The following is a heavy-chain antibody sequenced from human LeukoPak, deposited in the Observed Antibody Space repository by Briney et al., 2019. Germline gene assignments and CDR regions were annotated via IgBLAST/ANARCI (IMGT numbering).Heavy chain of an antibody. Sequence: PGGSLRLSCAASGFTFSSYAMSWVRQAPGKGLEWVSAISGSGGSTYYADSVKGRFTISRDNSKNTLYLQMNSLLAEDTAVCYCVRDLVLVDTPGDDFDYWGQGTLVTVSS. J-gene: IGHJ4*02. CDR1: GFTFSSYA. CDR2: ISGSGGST. V-gene: IGHV3-23*01. CDR3: VRDLVLVDTPGDDFDY. D-gene: IGHD2-8*02.